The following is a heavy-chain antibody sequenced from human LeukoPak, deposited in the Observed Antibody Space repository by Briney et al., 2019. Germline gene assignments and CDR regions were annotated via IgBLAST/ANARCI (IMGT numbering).Heavy chain of an antibody. D-gene: IGHD4-4*01. V-gene: IGHV1-69*04. CDR3: AIQFYSNDRPYYYYGMDV. CDR1: GGTFSSYA. Sequence: SVKVSCKASGGTFSSYAISWVRQAPGQGLEWMGRIIPILGIANYAQKFQGRVTITADKSTSTAYMELSSLRSEDTAVYYCAIQFYSNDRPYYYYGMDVWGQGTTVTVSS. J-gene: IGHJ6*02. CDR2: IIPILGIA.